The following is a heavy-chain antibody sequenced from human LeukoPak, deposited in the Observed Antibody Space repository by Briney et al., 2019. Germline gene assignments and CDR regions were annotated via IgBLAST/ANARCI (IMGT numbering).Heavy chain of an antibody. CDR3: AGAAGLGNYLIDY. CDR1: GFTFSSYA. CDR2: IWSDGSQT. V-gene: IGHV3-33*08. J-gene: IGHJ4*02. D-gene: IGHD3-16*01. Sequence: PPGGSLRLSCAASGFTFSSYAIPWVRQAPGKGLEWVALIWSDGSQTKYAGSVKGRFTVSRDNSKNTAFLQMSGLTVEDTAVYYCAGAAGLGNYLIDYWGQGTLVTVSS.